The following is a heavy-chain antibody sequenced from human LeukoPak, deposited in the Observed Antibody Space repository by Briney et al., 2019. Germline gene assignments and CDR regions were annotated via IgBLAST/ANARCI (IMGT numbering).Heavy chain of an antibody. J-gene: IGHJ6*02. D-gene: IGHD2-21*02. CDR1: GYSFTNYW. V-gene: IGHV5-51*01. CDR2: IYPGDYDT. CDR3: ARHQDPTALYYYGLDV. Sequence: GESLQISCRGSGYSFTNYWIAWVRPMPGKGLEWMGIIYPGDYDTRYSPSFQGQVTISADKSISTAYLQWRSLKASDTAMYYCARHQDPTALYYYGLDVWGQGTTVTVSS.